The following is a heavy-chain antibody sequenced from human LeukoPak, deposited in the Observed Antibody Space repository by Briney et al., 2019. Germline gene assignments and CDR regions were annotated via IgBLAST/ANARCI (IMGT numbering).Heavy chain of an antibody. J-gene: IGHJ4*02. V-gene: IGHV1-69*13. D-gene: IGHD5-12*01. CDR1: GGTFSSYV. CDR2: IIPIFGTA. CDR3: AIHHSGYGHFDY. Sequence: SVKVSCKASGGTFSSYVISWVRQAPGQGLEWMGGIIPIFGTANYAQKFQGRVTITADESTSTAYMELSSLRSEDTAVYYCAIHHSGYGHFDYWGQGTLVTVSS.